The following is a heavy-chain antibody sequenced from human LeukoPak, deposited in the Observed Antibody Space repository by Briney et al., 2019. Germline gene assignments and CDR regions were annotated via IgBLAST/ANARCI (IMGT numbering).Heavy chain of an antibody. J-gene: IGHJ4*02. Sequence: PSQTLSLTCTVSGGSISGGSYYWSWIRQPAGKGLEWIGRIYTSGSTNYNPSLKSRVTISVDTSKNQFSLKLSSVTAADTAVYYCARLTTVTTYYFDYWGQGTLVTVSS. CDR1: GGSISGGSYY. D-gene: IGHD4-17*01. CDR2: IYTSGST. CDR3: ARLTTVTTYYFDY. V-gene: IGHV4-61*02.